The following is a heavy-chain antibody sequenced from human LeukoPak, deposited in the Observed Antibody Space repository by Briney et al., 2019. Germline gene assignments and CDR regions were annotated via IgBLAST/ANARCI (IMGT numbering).Heavy chain of an antibody. J-gene: IGHJ4*02. CDR2: VRPGDSAR. CDR1: GFTFGSYP. Sequence: GGSLRLSCAAFGFTFGSYPMNWVRQAPGKGLEWVSNVRPGDSARFYADSVRGRFTISRDDAKNSLYLQMNSLRDEDTAVYYCATDSHYAFDFWGLGTLVTVSS. V-gene: IGHV3-48*02. CDR3: ATDSHYAFDF. D-gene: IGHD4-17*01.